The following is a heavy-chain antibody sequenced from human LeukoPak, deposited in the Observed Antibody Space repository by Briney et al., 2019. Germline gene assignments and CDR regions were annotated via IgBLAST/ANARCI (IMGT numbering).Heavy chain of an antibody. CDR1: GYTFTGFY. CDR3: ARVLDY. CDR2: INPKTGDT. J-gene: IGHJ4*02. V-gene: IGHV1-2*06. Sequence: ASVKVSCKASGYTFTGFYVNWVRQAPGQGLEWMGQINPKTGDTKHSQTFLGRLTMTRDTSSATAYMELRGLKSDDTAVYYCARVLDYWGQGTLVTVSS.